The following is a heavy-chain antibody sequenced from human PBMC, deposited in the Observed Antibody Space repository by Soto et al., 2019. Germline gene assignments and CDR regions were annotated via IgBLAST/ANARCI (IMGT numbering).Heavy chain of an antibody. D-gene: IGHD6-19*01. CDR2: ISPHNDRT. Sequence: QVQLVQSGADVKKPGASVKVSCKASGYNFTSYGISWVRQAPGQGLEWMGWISPHNDRTKYARRFHDRVTMTTDTPTSTVYMELGSLRSDDTAVYYCVRDLYYSSGRYFDHDAFDIWGQGTVVTVSS. J-gene: IGHJ3*02. CDR1: GYNFTSYG. CDR3: VRDLYYSSGRYFDHDAFDI. V-gene: IGHV1-18*01.